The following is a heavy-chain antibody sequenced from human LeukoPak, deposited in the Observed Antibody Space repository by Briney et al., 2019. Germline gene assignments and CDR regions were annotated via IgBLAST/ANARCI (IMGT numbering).Heavy chain of an antibody. J-gene: IGHJ4*02. CDR3: GRDGPYVFRKEGQEIG. CDR1: GGSISSSSYY. Sequence: PSETLSLTCTVSGGSISSSSYYWGWIRQPPGKGLEWIGSIYYSGSTYYNPSLKSRVTISVDTSKNQFSLKLSSVTAADTAVYYCGRDGPYVFRKEGQEIGWGQETLVTVSS. D-gene: IGHD3-16*01. V-gene: IGHV4-39*02. CDR2: IYYSGST.